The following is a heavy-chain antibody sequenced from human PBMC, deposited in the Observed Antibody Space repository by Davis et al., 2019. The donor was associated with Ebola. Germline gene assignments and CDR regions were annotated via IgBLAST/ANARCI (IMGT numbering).Heavy chain of an antibody. V-gene: IGHV4-39*07. CDR2: VSYSGGMYTTSM. Sequence: MPSETLSLTCSVSGDSIRGGTYYWDWIRQPPGKGLEWIGSVSYSGGMYTTSMYYNASLKSRVTISADASKNQFFLKVNSMTAADTAVYYCARVGAATGGELDHWGQGTLVTVSS. CDR3: ARVGAATGGELDH. J-gene: IGHJ4*02. D-gene: IGHD3-16*01. CDR1: GDSIRGGTYY.